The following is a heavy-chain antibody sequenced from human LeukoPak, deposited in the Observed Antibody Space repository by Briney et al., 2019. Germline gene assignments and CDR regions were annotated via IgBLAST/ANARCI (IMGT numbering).Heavy chain of an antibody. Sequence: GGSLRLSCAASGFTFSRYGMSWVRQAPGEGLEWVSAISGSGGSTFYADSVKGRFTISRDNSKNTLYLQINSLRAEVTAVYYCAKEAIRSSIAVAGTRYFQHWGQGTLVTVSS. D-gene: IGHD6-13*01. CDR2: ISGSGGST. CDR3: AKEAIRSSIAVAGTRYFQH. CDR1: GFTFSRYG. V-gene: IGHV3-23*01. J-gene: IGHJ1*01.